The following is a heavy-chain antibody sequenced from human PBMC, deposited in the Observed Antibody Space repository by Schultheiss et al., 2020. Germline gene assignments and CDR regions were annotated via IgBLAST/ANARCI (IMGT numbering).Heavy chain of an antibody. CDR2: IYTSGST. CDR1: GGSISSYY. J-gene: IGHJ6*02. V-gene: IGHV4-4*07. Sequence: SQTLSLTCTVSGGSISSYYWSWIRQPAGKGLEWIGRIYTSGSTNYNPSLKSRVTMSVDTSKNQFSLKLSSVTAADTAVYYCARGSLRLEGLNYYYGMDVWGQGTTVTVSS. CDR3: ARGSLRLEGLNYYYGMDV. D-gene: IGHD3-3*01.